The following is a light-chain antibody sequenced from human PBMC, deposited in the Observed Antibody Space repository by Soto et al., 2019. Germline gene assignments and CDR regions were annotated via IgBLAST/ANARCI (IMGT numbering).Light chain of an antibody. V-gene: IGKV3-20*01. J-gene: IGKJ5*01. CDR2: DAS. CDR1: QSVRSER. CDR3: QEYDGATPIT. Sequence: EIVLTQSPDTLSLSPGERATLSCRASQSVRSERLAWYQQKRGQAPTLLIFDASSSASGTPERFSGSGSGTDFTLTISRLEPADFAVYSCQEYDGATPITFGLGTRLEIK.